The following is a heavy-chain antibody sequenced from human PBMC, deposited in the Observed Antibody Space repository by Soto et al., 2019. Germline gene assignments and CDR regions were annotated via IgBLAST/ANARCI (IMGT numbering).Heavy chain of an antibody. CDR1: GGTSTSYA. Sequence: QEQLVQSGAEVKKPGSSVKVSCKASGGTSTSYAISWVRQAPGQGLEWMGGITPIFSPPNYAQKFQGRVTITADKSTCTAYIELSTLRPEYTAVYYCARAYPSVDNDFWDSALPSDSSLEYYFGMDVWRQGTTVTVSS. D-gene: IGHD3-3*01. V-gene: IGHV1-69*06. CDR3: ARAYPSVDNDFWDSALPSDSSLEYYFGMDV. J-gene: IGHJ6*02. CDR2: ITPIFSPP.